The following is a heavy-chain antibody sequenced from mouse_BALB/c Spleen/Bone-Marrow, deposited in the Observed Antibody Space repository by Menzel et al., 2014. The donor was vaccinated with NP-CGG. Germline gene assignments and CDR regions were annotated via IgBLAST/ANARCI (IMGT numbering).Heavy chain of an antibody. D-gene: IGHD1-1*01. CDR3: ARDKPFYYDGSPYWYFDV. V-gene: IGHV7-3*02. CDR2: IRNKANGYTT. J-gene: IGHJ1*01. Sequence: EVNVVESGGGLVQPGGSLRLSCATSGFTFTDYYMSWVRQPPGKALEWLGFIRNKANGYTTEYSASVKGRFTISRDNSQSILYLRMNTLRAEDSATYYCARDKPFYYDGSPYWYFDVWGAGTTVTVSS. CDR1: GFTFTDYY.